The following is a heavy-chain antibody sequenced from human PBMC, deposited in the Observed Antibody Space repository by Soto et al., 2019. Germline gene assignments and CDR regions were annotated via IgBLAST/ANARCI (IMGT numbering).Heavy chain of an antibody. Sequence: GGSLRLSCAASGFSFSSYAVSWVRQAPGKGLEWVSVFDGSVGHTYYTNSVKGRFTISNDNSKNTLFLQMNSLKAEDTAVYFCETHLPYDSGWPLHYWGQGTLVTVSS. CDR1: GFSFSSYA. J-gene: IGHJ4*02. CDR3: ETHLPYDSGWPLHY. D-gene: IGHD6-19*01. CDR2: FDGSVGHT. V-gene: IGHV3-23*01.